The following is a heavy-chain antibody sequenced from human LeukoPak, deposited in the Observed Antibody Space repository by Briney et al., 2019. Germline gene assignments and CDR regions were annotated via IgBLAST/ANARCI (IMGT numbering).Heavy chain of an antibody. D-gene: IGHD4-23*01. CDR1: GFTFSNYG. J-gene: IGHJ5*02. Sequence: GRSLRLSCVASGFTFSNYGIHWVRQAPGKGLEWVASISWDGRNKRYADSVTGRFTISRDNSQNTLYLQMNSLRGEDTAIYYCARSVVTPTSWFDPWGQGTLVTVSS. V-gene: IGHV3-30*03. CDR2: ISWDGRNK. CDR3: ARSVVTPTSWFDP.